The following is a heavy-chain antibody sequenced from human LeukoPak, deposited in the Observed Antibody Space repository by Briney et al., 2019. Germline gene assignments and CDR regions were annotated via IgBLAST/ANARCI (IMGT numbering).Heavy chain of an antibody. CDR2: INQDGSEK. CDR3: VRDRRPEVTAVRLSDY. J-gene: IGHJ4*02. V-gene: IGHV3-7*04. Sequence: PGGSLRLSCAAHGFAFSTYWMSWLRPAPGKGLEWVANINQDGSEKYYVDSVKSRFTISRDNAKNSLYLQMSSLTDEDTAVYYCVRDRRPEVTAVRLSDYWGQGSLVTVSS. D-gene: IGHD2-2*01. CDR1: GFAFSTYW.